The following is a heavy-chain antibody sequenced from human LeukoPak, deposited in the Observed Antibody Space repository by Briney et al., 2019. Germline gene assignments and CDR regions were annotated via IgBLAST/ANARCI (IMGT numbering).Heavy chain of an antibody. CDR2: ISSSGSTI. V-gene: IGHV3-11*04. CDR3: ASRDGYTYIAY. J-gene: IGHJ4*02. Sequence: GGSLRLSCAASGFTFSDYYMSWVRQAPGKGLEWVSYISSSGSTIYYADSVKGRFTISRDNAKNSLYLQTNSLRAEDTAVYYCASRDGYTYIAYWGQGTLVTVSS. CDR1: GFTFSDYY. D-gene: IGHD5-18*01.